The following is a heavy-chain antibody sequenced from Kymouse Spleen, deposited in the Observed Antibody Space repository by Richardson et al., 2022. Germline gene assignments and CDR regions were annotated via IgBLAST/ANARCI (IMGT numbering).Heavy chain of an antibody. J-gene: IGHJ6*02. CDR3: AREVTGTTDYYYGMDV. CDR1: GYTFTSYA. Sequence: QVQLVQSGAEVKKPGASVKVSCKASGYTFTSYAMHWVRQAPGQRLEWMGWINAGNGNTKYSQKFQGRVTITRDTSASTAYMELSSLRSEDTAVYYCAREVTGTTDYYYGMDVWGQGTTVTVSS. CDR2: INAGNGNT. D-gene: IGHD1-7*01. V-gene: IGHV1-3*01.